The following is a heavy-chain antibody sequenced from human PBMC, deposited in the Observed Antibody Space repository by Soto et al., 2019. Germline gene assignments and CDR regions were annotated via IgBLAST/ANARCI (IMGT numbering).Heavy chain of an antibody. J-gene: IGHJ4*02. D-gene: IGHD3-22*01. CDR1: GFTFSSSA. CDR3: AKAPGSSGYYYFDS. CDR2: ISGGGGRT. V-gene: IGHV3-23*01. Sequence: GGSLRLSCAASGFTFSSSAMSWVRQAPGKGLEWVSIISGGGGRTYYADSVKGRFTISRDNSKNTLYLQMNSLRAEDTAIYYCAKAPGSSGYYYFDSWGQGTLVTVSS.